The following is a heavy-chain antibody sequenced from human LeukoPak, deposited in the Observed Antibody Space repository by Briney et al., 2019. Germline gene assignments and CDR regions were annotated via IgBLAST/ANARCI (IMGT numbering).Heavy chain of an antibody. V-gene: IGHV1-46*01. CDR3: ARGDDSGGHPRYYFDY. CDR1: GYTFTSYY. CDR2: INPSGGST. J-gene: IGHJ4*02. Sequence: GASVKVSCKASGYTFTSYYMHWVRQAPGQGLEWMGIINPSGGSTSYAQKFQGRVTMTRDTSTSTVYMELSSLRSEDTAVYYCARGDDSGGHPRYYFDYWGQGTLVTVSS. D-gene: IGHD3-22*01.